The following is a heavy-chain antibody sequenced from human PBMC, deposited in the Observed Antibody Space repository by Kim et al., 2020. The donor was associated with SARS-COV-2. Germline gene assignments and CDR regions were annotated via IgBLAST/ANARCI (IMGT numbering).Heavy chain of an antibody. CDR3: VKSVHDSGYYYERGGDS. CDR1: GFTFSTYA. CDR2: ISGVVGNAK. V-gene: IGHV3-23*01. Sequence: GGSLRLSCAASGFTFSTYAMSWVRQTPGKGLEWVSAISGVVGNAKYYADSVRGRFTISRDNSMNTLYLQVNYLRADDTGVYYCVKSVHDSGYYYERGGDSWGQEPWSPSPQ. D-gene: IGHD3-22*01. J-gene: IGHJ5*01.